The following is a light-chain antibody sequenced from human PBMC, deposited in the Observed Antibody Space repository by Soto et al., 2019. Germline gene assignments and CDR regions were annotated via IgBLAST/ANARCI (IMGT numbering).Light chain of an antibody. Sequence: EIVLTQSPGTLSLSPGERATLSCRASQSVSSSYFTWYQQKPGQAPRLLIYGASSRATGIPDRFSGSGSGTDFTLTISRLEPEDFAVYYFQQYGSSPPTFGQGTKVEIK. J-gene: IGKJ1*01. CDR1: QSVSSSY. CDR2: GAS. V-gene: IGKV3-20*01. CDR3: QQYGSSPPT.